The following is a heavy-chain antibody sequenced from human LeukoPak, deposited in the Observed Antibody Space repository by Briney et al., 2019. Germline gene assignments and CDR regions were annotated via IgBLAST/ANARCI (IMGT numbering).Heavy chain of an antibody. Sequence: PSETLSLTCTVSGGSISSGGYYWSWIRQPPGKGLEWIGYIYHSGSTYYNPSLKSRVTISVDRSKNQFSLKLSSVTAADTAVYYCAREPAPTPLGGYYDYWGQGTLVTVSS. J-gene: IGHJ4*02. D-gene: IGHD4-23*01. CDR2: IYHSGST. CDR3: AREPAPTPLGGYYDY. CDR1: GGSISSGGYY. V-gene: IGHV4-30-2*01.